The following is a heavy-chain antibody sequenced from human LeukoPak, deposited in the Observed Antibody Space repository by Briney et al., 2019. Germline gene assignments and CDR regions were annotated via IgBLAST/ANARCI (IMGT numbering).Heavy chain of an antibody. V-gene: IGHV3-21*01. CDR1: GFTFSSYS. Sequence: GGSLRLSCAASGFTFSSYSMNWVRQAPGKGLEWVSSISSSSSYIYYADSVKGRFTISRDSAKNSLYLQMNSLRAEDTAVYYCARYHSSSWYYNYWGQGTLVTVSS. CDR2: ISSSSSYI. J-gene: IGHJ4*02. D-gene: IGHD6-13*01. CDR3: ARYHSSSWYYNY.